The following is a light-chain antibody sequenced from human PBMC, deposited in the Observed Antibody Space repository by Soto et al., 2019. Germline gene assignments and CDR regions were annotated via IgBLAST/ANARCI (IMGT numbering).Light chain of an antibody. CDR3: XSXXGTVI. V-gene: IGLV2-8*01. J-gene: IGLJ2*01. CDR2: EVS. Sequence: QSALTQPPSASGSPGQSVTISCTGTSSDVGGYNYVSWYQQHPGKAPKLMVYEVSKRPSGVPDRFSGSKSGNTASLTVSGXXXXXXXXXXCXSXXGTVIFGGGTKLTVL. CDR1: SSDVGGYNY.